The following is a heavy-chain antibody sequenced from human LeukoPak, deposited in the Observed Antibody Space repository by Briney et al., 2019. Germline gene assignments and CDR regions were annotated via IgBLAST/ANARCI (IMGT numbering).Heavy chain of an antibody. CDR1: GFTFSSYS. Sequence: GGSLRLSCAASGFTFSSYSMNWVRQAPGRGLEWVSSISSSSSYIYYADSVKGRFTISRDNAKNSLYLQMNSLRAEDTAVYYCARGGIAAAGNTNFDYWGQGTLVTVSS. J-gene: IGHJ4*02. D-gene: IGHD6-13*01. V-gene: IGHV3-21*01. CDR3: ARGGIAAAGNTNFDY. CDR2: ISSSSSYI.